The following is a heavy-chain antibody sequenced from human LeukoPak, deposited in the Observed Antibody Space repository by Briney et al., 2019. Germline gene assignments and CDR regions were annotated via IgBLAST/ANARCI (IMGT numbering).Heavy chain of an antibody. CDR3: ARDSGAQWELLHYFDY. Sequence: ASVKVSCKASGSTFTGYYMHWVRQAPGQGLEWMGWINPNSGGTNYAQKFQGRVTMTRDTSISTAYMELSRLISDDTAVYYCARDSGAQWELLHYFDYWGQGTLVTVSS. D-gene: IGHD1-26*01. V-gene: IGHV1-2*02. CDR2: INPNSGGT. J-gene: IGHJ4*02. CDR1: GSTFTGYY.